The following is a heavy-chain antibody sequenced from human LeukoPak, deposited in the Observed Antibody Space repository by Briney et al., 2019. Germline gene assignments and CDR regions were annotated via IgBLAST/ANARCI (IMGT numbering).Heavy chain of an antibody. V-gene: IGHV3-23*01. CDR3: AKGLIRWSPPHFDS. Sequence: LRLSSPATSFTYSNNPISWAPPATGTGLDRVPAISGSGGSTYYADSVKGRFTISRDNSKNTLYLQMNSLRAEDTAVYYCAKGLIRWSPPHFDSSGQGTLVTVSS. J-gene: IGHJ4*02. D-gene: IGHD3-3*01. CDR1: SFTYSNNP. CDR2: ISGSGGST.